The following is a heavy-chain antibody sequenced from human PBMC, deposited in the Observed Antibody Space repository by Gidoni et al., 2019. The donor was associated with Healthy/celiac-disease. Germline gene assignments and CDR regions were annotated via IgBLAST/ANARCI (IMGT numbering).Heavy chain of an antibody. D-gene: IGHD5-12*01. CDR3: ARHGCYDSVPDHFDY. CDR1: GYSFTSYW. Sequence: EVQLVQSGAEVQTPGESLKIPCKGSGYSFTSYWIGWVRQMPGKGLEWVGGIYPGDSDTRYRPSYQGQLTISAYESISTAYLQGSSLKASHSAMYYCARHGCYDSVPDHFDYWGQGTLVTVSS. J-gene: IGHJ4*02. CDR2: IYPGDSDT. V-gene: IGHV5-51*01.